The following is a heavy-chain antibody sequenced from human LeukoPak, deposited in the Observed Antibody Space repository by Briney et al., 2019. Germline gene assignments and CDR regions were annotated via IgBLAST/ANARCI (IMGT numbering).Heavy chain of an antibody. D-gene: IGHD3-9*01. CDR3: ARANPDISIGGGAFDI. V-gene: IGHV4-59*01. Sequence: SETLSLTCTVSGGSISSYYWSWIRQPPGKGLEWIGYIYYSGSTNYNPSLKSRVTISVDTSKNQFSLKLSSVTAADTAVYYCARANPDISIGGGAFDIWGQGTMVTVSS. CDR2: IYYSGST. J-gene: IGHJ3*02. CDR1: GGSISSYY.